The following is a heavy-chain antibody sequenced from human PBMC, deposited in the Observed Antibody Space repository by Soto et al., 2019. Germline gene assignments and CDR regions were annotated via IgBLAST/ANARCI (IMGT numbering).Heavy chain of an antibody. CDR3: ASLVLPTMVPSVTTDGGYFDY. Sequence: PSETLSLTCAVYGGSFSGYYWSWIRQPPGKGLEWIGEINHSGSTNYNPSLKSRVTISVDTSKNQFSLKLSSVTAADTAVYYCASLVLPTMVPSVTTDGGYFDYWGQGTLVTVSS. D-gene: IGHD4-17*01. CDR2: INHSGST. CDR1: GGSFSGYY. J-gene: IGHJ4*02. V-gene: IGHV4-34*01.